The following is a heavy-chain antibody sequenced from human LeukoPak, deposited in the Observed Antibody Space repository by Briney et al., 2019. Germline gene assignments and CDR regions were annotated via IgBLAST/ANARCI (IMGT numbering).Heavy chain of an antibody. Sequence: GGSLRLSCAASGFTFSSYGMHWVRQAPGQRLEWVSSITSGSSYIYYADSVKGRFTISRDNAKSSLYLQMDSLRAEDTAVYYCARDPYSGNYGAYYYYYMDVWGKGTTVTISS. D-gene: IGHD1-26*01. CDR3: ARDPYSGNYGAYYYYYMDV. J-gene: IGHJ6*03. CDR1: GFTFSSYG. CDR2: ITSGSSYI. V-gene: IGHV3-21*01.